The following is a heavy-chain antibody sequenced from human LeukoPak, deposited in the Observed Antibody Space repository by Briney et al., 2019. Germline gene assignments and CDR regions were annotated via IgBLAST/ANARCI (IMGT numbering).Heavy chain of an antibody. D-gene: IGHD6-13*01. CDR1: GYTFTRYY. CDR3: AKPARAAAVDY. V-gene: IGHV1-2*02. CDR2: INPNSGGT. Sequence: ASVKVSCKASGYTFTRYYIHWVRQAPGQGLAGMGWINPNSGGTNSAQRFQGRVTMTRDTSISTAYMELSRLRSDDTAVYYCAKPARAAAVDYWGQGTLVTVSS. J-gene: IGHJ4*02.